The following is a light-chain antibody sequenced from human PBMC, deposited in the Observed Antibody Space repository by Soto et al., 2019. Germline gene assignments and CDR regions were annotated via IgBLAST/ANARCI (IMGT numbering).Light chain of an antibody. CDR3: QHVGT. Sequence: DIVMTQSPGTLSVSPGGRATLSCRASQTVYGNLAWYQQKPGQAPRLLIYDASTRATGIPDRISGSGSGTEFTLTITSLQSEDFAVYYCQHVGTFGQGSRVEV. J-gene: IGKJ1*01. CDR2: DAS. V-gene: IGKV3-15*01. CDR1: QTVYGN.